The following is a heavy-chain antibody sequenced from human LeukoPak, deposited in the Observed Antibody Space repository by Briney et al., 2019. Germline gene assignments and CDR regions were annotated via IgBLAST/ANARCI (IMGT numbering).Heavy chain of an antibody. Sequence: GGSLRLSCAASGFTFDNYAMHWVRQAPGKGLEWVSGIAWNSGNTGFADSVKGRFTISRDTAKNTLYLQMNSLRAEDSAVYFCAGLPDPGWGQGTLVTVSS. CDR2: IAWNSGNT. CDR3: AGLPDPG. J-gene: IGHJ4*02. V-gene: IGHV3-9*01. CDR1: GFTFDNYA.